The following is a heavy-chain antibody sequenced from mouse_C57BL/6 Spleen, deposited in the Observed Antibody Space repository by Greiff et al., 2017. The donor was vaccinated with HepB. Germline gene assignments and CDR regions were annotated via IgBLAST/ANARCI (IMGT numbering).Heavy chain of an antibody. CDR2: INPNNGGT. CDR3: ARSGIDGYYGDYAMDY. Sequence: EVQLQQSGPELVKPGASVKISCKASGYTFTDYYMNWVKQSHGKSLEWIGDINPNNGGTSYNQKFKGKATLTVDKSSSTAYMELRSLTSEDSAVYYCARSGIDGYYGDYAMDYWGQGTSVTVSS. V-gene: IGHV1-26*01. CDR1: GYTFTDYY. J-gene: IGHJ4*01. D-gene: IGHD2-3*01.